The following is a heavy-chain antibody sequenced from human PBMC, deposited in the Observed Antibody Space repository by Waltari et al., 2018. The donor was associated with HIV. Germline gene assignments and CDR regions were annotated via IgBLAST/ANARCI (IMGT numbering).Heavy chain of an antibody. Sequence: EVQLVQSGAEGKKPGESLTISCKASGYSITNYRNGWVRQMPGKGLEWMGIIYPGDSDTRYSPSFQGQVTISADKSISTAYLQWSSLKASDTAMYYCATSRSTYYDTGGYFDYWGQGTLVTVSS. CDR3: ATSRSTYYDTGGYFDY. D-gene: IGHD3-22*01. V-gene: IGHV5-51*03. CDR2: IYPGDSDT. CDR1: GYSITNYR. J-gene: IGHJ4*02.